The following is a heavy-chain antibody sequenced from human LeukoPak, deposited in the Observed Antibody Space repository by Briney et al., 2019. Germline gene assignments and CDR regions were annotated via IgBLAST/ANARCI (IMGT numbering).Heavy chain of an antibody. J-gene: IGHJ4*02. CDR3: ARDMDGIVVVPAASAGTSDY. CDR1: GFTFSSYS. Sequence: PGGSLRLSCAASGFTFSSYSMNWVRQAPGKGLEWVSSISSSSSYIYYADSVKGRFTISRDNAKNSLYLQMNSLRAEDTAVYYCARDMDGIVVVPAASAGTSDYWGQGTLVTVSS. D-gene: IGHD2-2*01. CDR2: ISSSSSYI. V-gene: IGHV3-21*01.